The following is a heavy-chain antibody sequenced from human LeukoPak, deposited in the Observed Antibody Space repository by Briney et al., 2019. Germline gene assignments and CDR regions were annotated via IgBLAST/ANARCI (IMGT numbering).Heavy chain of an antibody. V-gene: IGHV3-7*04. CDR1: EFTFSTYW. J-gene: IGHJ6*02. CDR3: ARFGVPYGVDV. CDR2: IKPDGSGK. D-gene: IGHD3-16*01. Sequence: TGGSLRLSCAASEFTFSTYWMSWVRQAPGKGLEWVANIKPDGSGKDYVDSLKGRFTIYRDNAKNSLYLQVNSLRAEDTAVYYCARFGVPYGVDVWGQGTTVTVSS.